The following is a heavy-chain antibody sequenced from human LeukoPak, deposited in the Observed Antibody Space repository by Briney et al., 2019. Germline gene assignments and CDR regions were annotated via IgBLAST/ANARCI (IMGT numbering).Heavy chain of an antibody. D-gene: IGHD4-17*01. CDR1: GDSVSSNSAA. J-gene: IGHJ5*02. V-gene: IGHV6-1*01. CDR3: AKNYGDSNWFDP. CDR2: TYYRSMWYN. Sequence: SQTLSLTRAISGDSVSSNSAAWNWIRQSPSRGLEWLGRTYYRSMWYNDYAASVKSRVTINRDTSKNQFSLQLSSVTPEDTAVYYCAKNYGDSNWFDPWGQGTLVTVSS.